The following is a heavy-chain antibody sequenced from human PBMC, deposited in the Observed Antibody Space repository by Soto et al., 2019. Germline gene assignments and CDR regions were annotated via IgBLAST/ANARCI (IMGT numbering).Heavy chain of an antibody. CDR1: GGSFSGYY. CDR2: INHSGST. D-gene: IGHD3-10*01. V-gene: IGHV4-34*01. Sequence: SETLSLTCAVYGGSFSGYYWSWIRQPPGKGLEWIGEINHSGSTNYNPSLKSRITISIDTSKNQFSLKLSSVTAADTAVYYCARSYSHYGSGRFDPWGQGTLVTVS. J-gene: IGHJ5*02. CDR3: ARSYSHYGSGRFDP.